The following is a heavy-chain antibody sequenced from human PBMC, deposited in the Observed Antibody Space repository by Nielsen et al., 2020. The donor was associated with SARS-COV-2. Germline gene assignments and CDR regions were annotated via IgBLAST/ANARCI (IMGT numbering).Heavy chain of an antibody. CDR1: GGSISSGGYY. CDR2: IYYSGST. D-gene: IGHD5-12*01. J-gene: IGHJ6*02. V-gene: IGHV4-61*08. Sequence: GSLRLSCTVSGGSISSGGYYWSWIRQHPGKGLEWIGYIYYSGSTNYNPSLKSRVTISVDTSKNQFSLKLSSVTAADTAVYYCARDSEPYGGYVGPTGMDVWGQGTTVTVSS. CDR3: ARDSEPYGGYVGPTGMDV.